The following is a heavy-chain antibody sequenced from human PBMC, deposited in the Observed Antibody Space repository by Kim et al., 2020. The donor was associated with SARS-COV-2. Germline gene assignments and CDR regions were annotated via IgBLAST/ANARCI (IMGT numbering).Heavy chain of an antibody. CDR1: GFTFSSYG. V-gene: IGHV3-33*01. Sequence: GGCLRLSCTASGFTFSSYGMHWVRQAPGKGLEWVAVIWYDGSNKYYADSVKGRFTISRDKSKNTLYLQMNSLRAEDTAVYYCARGRGSYYYYMDVWGKGT. CDR3: ARGRGSYYYYMDV. J-gene: IGHJ6*03. D-gene: IGHD3-10*01. CDR2: IWYDGSNK.